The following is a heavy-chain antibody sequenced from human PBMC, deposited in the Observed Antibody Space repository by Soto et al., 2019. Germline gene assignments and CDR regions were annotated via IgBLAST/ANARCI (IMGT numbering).Heavy chain of an antibody. CDR3: ARHMGNLRYYYYAIDV. J-gene: IGHJ6*02. CDR2: ISPGDPDT. Sequence: PGESLKISCKGSGYTFTDYWIVRVRQLPGKGLEWMGIISPGDPDTRYSASFQGHVTITVDKSTSSAYLQWNTLKASDTAMYYFARHMGNLRYYYYAIDVWGQGTTVTVSS. CDR1: GYTFTDYW. V-gene: IGHV5-51*01. D-gene: IGHD3-10*01.